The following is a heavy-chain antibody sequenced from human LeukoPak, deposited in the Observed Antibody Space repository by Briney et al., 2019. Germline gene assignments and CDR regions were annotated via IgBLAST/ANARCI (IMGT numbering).Heavy chain of an antibody. CDR3: ARDLKGDYYDSSGYYYT. V-gene: IGHV4-31*03. Sequence: SETLSLTCTVSGGSVSSGGYYWSWIRQHPGEGLEWIGYIYYSGSTYYNPSLKSRVTISVDTSKNQFSLKLSSVTAADTAVYYCARDLKGDYYDSSGYYYTWGQGTLVTVSS. J-gene: IGHJ4*02. CDR1: GGSVSSGGYY. CDR2: IYYSGST. D-gene: IGHD3-22*01.